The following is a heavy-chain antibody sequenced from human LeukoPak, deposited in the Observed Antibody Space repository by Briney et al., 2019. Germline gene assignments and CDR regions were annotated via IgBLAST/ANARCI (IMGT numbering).Heavy chain of an antibody. V-gene: IGHV1-18*01. J-gene: IGHJ1*01. CDR3: ASCSGFEAMAEYFQH. CDR1: GYTFTSYG. D-gene: IGHD6-19*01. CDR2: ISAYNGNT. Sequence: ASVKVSCKASGYTFTSYGISWVRQAPGQGLEWMGWISAYNGNTNYAQKLQGRVTMTTDTSTSTAYMGLRSLRSDDTAVYYCASCSGFEAMAEYFQHWGQGTLVTVSS.